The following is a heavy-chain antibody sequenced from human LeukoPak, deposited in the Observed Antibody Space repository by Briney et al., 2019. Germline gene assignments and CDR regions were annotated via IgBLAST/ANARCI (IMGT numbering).Heavy chain of an antibody. CDR3: ARTLADTAMVLTFDY. D-gene: IGHD5-18*01. V-gene: IGHV1-2*02. CDR2: TNPNSGGT. Sequence: ASVTVSCKASGYTFTGYYMHWVRQAPGQGLEWMGWTNPNSGGTNYAQKFQGRVTMTRDTSISTAYMELSRLRSDDTAVYYCARTLADTAMVLTFDYWGQGTLVTVSS. J-gene: IGHJ4*02. CDR1: GYTFTGYY.